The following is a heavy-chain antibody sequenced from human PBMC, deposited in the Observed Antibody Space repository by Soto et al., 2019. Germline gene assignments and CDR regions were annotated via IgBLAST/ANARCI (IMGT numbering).Heavy chain of an antibody. CDR3: AAGLYFFDY. V-gene: IGHV3-30*03. CDR1: GFSFTSYG. D-gene: IGHD3-16*01. CDR2: ISSDGNNK. Sequence: QVQLVESGGGVVQPGKSLRLSCAASGFSFTSYGMNWVRQAPGKGLEWVTLISSDGNNKYYAESVKGRFTLSRDNSKNTLYLQMNSLRAEDTAVYYCAAGLYFFDYCGQGTLVTVSS. J-gene: IGHJ4*02.